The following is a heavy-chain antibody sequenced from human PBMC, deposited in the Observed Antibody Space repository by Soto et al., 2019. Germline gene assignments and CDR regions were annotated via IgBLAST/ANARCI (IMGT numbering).Heavy chain of an antibody. CDR2: IIPLFGTA. D-gene: IGHD3-22*01. CDR1: GGTFSRYA. V-gene: IGHV1-69*13. J-gene: IGHJ4*02. CDR3: ARDGTLYDNNAYYYHY. Sequence: SVQVSCKASGGTFSRYAINWLRQAPGQGLEWMGGIIPLFGTANYAQKFRGRVTITADHSTGTAHMELSRLRSEDTAVYYSARDGTLYDNNAYYYHYWGQGTLVTVSS.